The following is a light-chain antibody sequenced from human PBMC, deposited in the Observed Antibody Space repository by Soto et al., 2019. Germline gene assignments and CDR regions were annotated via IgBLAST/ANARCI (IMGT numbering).Light chain of an antibody. CDR3: QQRSNWPPQIT. CDR2: AAS. V-gene: IGKV3-11*01. Sequence: EIVLTQSPATLSLSPGERATLSCRASQSVSSYLAWYQQKPGQAPKLLIYAASNRATGIPARFSGSGSGTDFTLTISSIEPEAFAVYYCQQRSNWPPQITFGQGTRLEIK. J-gene: IGKJ5*01. CDR1: QSVSSY.